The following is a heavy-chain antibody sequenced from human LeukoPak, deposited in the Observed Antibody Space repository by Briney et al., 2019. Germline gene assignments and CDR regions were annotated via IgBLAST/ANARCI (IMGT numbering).Heavy chain of an antibody. CDR1: GFTFSSYG. V-gene: IGHV3-30*02. D-gene: IGHD3-22*01. CDR3: TSDTYYYDSSGYLFDP. J-gene: IGHJ5*02. Sequence: GGSLRLSCAASGFTFSSYGMHWVRQAPGKGLEWVAFIRYDGSNKYYADSVKGRFTISRDNSKNTLYLQMNSLKTEDTAVYYCTSDTYYYDSSGYLFDPWGQGTLVTVSS. CDR2: IRYDGSNK.